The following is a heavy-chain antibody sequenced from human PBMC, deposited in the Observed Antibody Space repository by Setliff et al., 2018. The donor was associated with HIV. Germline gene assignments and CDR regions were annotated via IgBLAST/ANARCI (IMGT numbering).Heavy chain of an antibody. CDR1: GSTFSTYD. Sequence: ASVKVSCKPSGSTFSTYDINWVRQATGQGLEWMGWTNPNSGNTGYAQKFQGRVTMTRNTSISTAYMELSSLRSDDTAVYHCASSWSRIRYYGMDVWGQGTTVTVSS. J-gene: IGHJ6*02. V-gene: IGHV1-8*01. CDR3: ASSWSRIRYYGMDV. D-gene: IGHD6-13*01. CDR2: TNPNSGNT.